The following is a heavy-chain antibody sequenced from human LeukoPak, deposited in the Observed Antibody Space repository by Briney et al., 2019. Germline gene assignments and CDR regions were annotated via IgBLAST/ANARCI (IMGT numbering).Heavy chain of an antibody. CDR1: GGSISSSSYS. CDR2: VYYTGFP. CDR3: ASPTPSSWASPDY. J-gene: IGHJ4*02. Sequence: SETLSLTCTVSGGSISSSSYSWGWIRQPPGKGLEWIASVYYTGFPYYNPSLKSRVTISIDTSKNQFSLKLSSVTAADTAVYYCASPTPSSWASPDYWGQGALVIVSS. V-gene: IGHV4-39*01. D-gene: IGHD6-13*01.